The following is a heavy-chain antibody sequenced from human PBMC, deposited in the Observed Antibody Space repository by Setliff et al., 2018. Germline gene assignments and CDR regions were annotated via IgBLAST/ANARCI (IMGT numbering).Heavy chain of an antibody. CDR1: GFSFRNCW. D-gene: IGHD3-10*02. Sequence: GGSLRLSCVAPGFSFRNCWASWVRQAPGRGPEWLASINPGGSEKYYVDSARGRFTISRDNARNSLSPQMNSLRSDDTAVYYCLGAGTCSYWGQGTRVTVSS. CDR3: LGAGTCSY. V-gene: IGHV3-7*01. J-gene: IGHJ4*02. CDR2: INPGGSEK.